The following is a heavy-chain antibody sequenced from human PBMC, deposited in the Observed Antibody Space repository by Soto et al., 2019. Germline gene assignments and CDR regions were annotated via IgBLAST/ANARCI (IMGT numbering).Heavy chain of an antibody. CDR2: IIPIFGTA. D-gene: IGHD6-13*01. V-gene: IGHV1-69*06. CDR3: ARDRDGSRIAAAGTEENYFDY. Sequence: AASVKVSCKASGGTFSSYAISWVRQAPGQGLEWMGGIIPIFGTANYAQKFQGRVTITADKSTSTAYMELSSLRSEDTAVYYCARDRDGSRIAAAGTEENYFDYWGQGTLVTVSS. CDR1: GGTFSSYA. J-gene: IGHJ4*02.